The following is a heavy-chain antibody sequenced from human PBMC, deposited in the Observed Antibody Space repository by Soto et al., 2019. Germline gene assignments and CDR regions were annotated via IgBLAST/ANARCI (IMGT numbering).Heavy chain of an antibody. D-gene: IGHD3-10*01. CDR1: GDTFSNLA. CDR3: ASDEIGVMSSLGYSNY. CDR2: LIILFGTP. V-gene: IGHV1-69*13. Sequence: SVKVSCKASGDTFSNLAISWVRQAPGQGLEWMGGLIILFGTPNYAQKFQGRLTITADDSTSTAYMELSGLRSEDTAVYFCASDEIGVMSSLGYSNYWGQGTRVTVSS. J-gene: IGHJ4*02.